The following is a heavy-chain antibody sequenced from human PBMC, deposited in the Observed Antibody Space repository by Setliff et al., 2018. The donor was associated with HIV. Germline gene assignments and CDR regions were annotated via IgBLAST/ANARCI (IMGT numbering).Heavy chain of an antibody. V-gene: IGHV4-39*01. J-gene: IGHJ5*02. CDR1: GGSISNSRYY. D-gene: IGHD3-22*01. CDR3: ASRVYYYDSSGYLREEGFDP. Sequence: SSETLSLTCTVSGGSISNSRYYWSWIRQPPGKGLEWIGSIYYSGGTYYNPSLKSRVTISVDTSKNQFSLKLSSVTAADAAVYYCASRVYYYDSSGYLREEGFDPWGQGTLVTVSS. CDR2: IYYSGGT.